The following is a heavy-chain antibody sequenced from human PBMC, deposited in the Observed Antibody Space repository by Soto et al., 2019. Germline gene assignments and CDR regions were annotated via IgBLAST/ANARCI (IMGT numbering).Heavy chain of an antibody. D-gene: IGHD6-13*01. J-gene: IGHJ4*02. CDR3: AKGGPFSIAAAGTQ. V-gene: IGHV3-30*18. CDR2: ISYDGSKK. CDR1: GSTFSSYG. Sequence: GGSLRLSCAASGSTFSSYGMHWVRQAPGKGLEWVAVISYDGSKKYYADSVKGRFTISRDNSKNTLYLQMNSLRVEDTAVYYCAKGGPFSIAAAGTQWGQGTLVTVSS.